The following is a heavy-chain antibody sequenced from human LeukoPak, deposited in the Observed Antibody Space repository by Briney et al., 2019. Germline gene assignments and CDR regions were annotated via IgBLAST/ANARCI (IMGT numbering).Heavy chain of an antibody. V-gene: IGHV1-24*01. Sequence: ASVKVSCKVSGYTLTELSMHWVRQAPGKGLEWMGGFDPEDGETIYAQKFQGGVTMTEDTSTDTAYMELSSLRSEDTAVYYCATSRMIVPAATHFDYWGQGTLVTVSS. CDR1: GYTLTELS. CDR2: FDPEDGET. CDR3: ATSRMIVPAATHFDY. D-gene: IGHD2-2*01. J-gene: IGHJ4*02.